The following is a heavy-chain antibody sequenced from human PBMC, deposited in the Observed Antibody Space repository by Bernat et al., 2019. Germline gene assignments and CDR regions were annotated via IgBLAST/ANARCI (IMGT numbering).Heavy chain of an antibody. D-gene: IGHD1-20*01. CDR2: IKTKTDGATT. V-gene: IGHV3-15*01. J-gene: IGHJ4*02. CDR3: ATEGVTGTHFDY. Sequence: EVQLVESGGGLVKPGGSLRLSCAASGFTFTNAWMSWVRQAPGKGLEWVGRIKTKTDGATTDYVAPVKGRFTISRDDSENTLYLQMNSLKTEDTAVYYWATEGVTGTHFDYWGRGTLVTVSS. CDR1: GFTFTNAW.